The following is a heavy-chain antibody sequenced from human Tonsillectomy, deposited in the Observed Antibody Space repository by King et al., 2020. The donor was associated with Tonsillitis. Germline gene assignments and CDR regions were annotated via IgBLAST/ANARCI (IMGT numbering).Heavy chain of an antibody. CDR3: AREVTMVRGVIRIWFDP. J-gene: IGHJ5*02. CDR2: IYHSGST. D-gene: IGHD3-10*01. CDR1: GYSISSGYY. Sequence: VQLQESGPGLVKPSETLSLTCAVSGYSISSGYYWGWIRQPPGKGLEWIGSIYHSGSTYYNPSLKSRVTISVDTSKNQFSLKLSSVTAADTAVYYCAREVTMVRGVIRIWFDPWGQGTLVTVSS. V-gene: IGHV4-38-2*02.